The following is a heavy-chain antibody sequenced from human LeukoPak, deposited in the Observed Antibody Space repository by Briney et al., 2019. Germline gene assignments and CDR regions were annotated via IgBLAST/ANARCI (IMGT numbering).Heavy chain of an antibody. CDR3: ARSSSGSAFDI. CDR2: IYYSGST. Sequence: SETLSLTCTVSGGSLSNYYWSWIRQYPGQGLEWIGYIYYSGSTTYNPSLKSRVTMSVDTSKNQFSLKLSSVTAADTAVYYCARSSSGSAFDIWGQGTMVTVSS. J-gene: IGHJ3*02. CDR1: GGSLSNYY. V-gene: IGHV4-59*12. D-gene: IGHD6-19*01.